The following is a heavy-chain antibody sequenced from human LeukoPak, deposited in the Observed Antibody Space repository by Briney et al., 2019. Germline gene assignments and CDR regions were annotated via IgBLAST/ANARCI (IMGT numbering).Heavy chain of an antibody. Sequence: PETLSLTCAVYGGSFSGYYWSWIRQPPGKGLEWIGEINHSGSTNYNPSLKSRVTISVDTSKNQFSLKLSSVTAADTAVYYCARGPALYSYGTPSDAFDIWGQGTMVTVSS. J-gene: IGHJ3*02. D-gene: IGHD5-18*01. CDR3: ARGPALYSYGTPSDAFDI. CDR1: GGSFSGYY. CDR2: INHSGST. V-gene: IGHV4-34*01.